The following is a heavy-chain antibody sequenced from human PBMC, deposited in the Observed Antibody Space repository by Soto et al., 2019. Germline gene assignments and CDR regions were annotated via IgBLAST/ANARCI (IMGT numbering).Heavy chain of an antibody. CDR3: ARVGLIKKYCSGGSCSLPSGMDV. V-gene: IGHV4-61*01. Sequence: SETLSLTCTVSGGSVSSGSYYWSWIRQPPGKGLEWIGYIYYSGSTNYNPSLKSRVTISVDTSKNQFSLKLSSVTAADTAVYYCARVGLIKKYCSGGSCSLPSGMDVWGQGTTVTVSS. CDR1: GGSVSSGSYY. J-gene: IGHJ6*02. CDR2: IYYSGST. D-gene: IGHD2-15*01.